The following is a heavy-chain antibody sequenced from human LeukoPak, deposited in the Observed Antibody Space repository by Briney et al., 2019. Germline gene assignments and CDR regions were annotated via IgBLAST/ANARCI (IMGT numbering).Heavy chain of an antibody. J-gene: IGHJ6*03. CDR3: AREAVQYYYFYYYMDV. Sequence: PSHTRSRTGAVSGVASSSGRYYWSWIRQPAGKGLEWTGRIYTSVSTNDNPTLKSRGTIPVDTTKNQFPLRLSSVTAADTAVSYCAREAVQYYYFYYYMDVWGNGTTVTVSS. CDR1: GVASSSGRYY. CDR2: IYTSVST. D-gene: IGHD6-19*01. V-gene: IGHV4-61*02.